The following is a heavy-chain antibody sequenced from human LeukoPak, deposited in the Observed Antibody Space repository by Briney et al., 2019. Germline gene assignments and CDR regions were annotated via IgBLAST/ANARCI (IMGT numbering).Heavy chain of an antibody. CDR1: GFTVSSSY. CDR2: IYSGGST. J-gene: IGHJ3*02. V-gene: IGHV3-53*01. CDR3: ARGPSEDAFDI. Sequence: GGSLRLSCAASGFTVSSSYMSWVRQAPGKGLEGVSVIYSGGSTYYTDSVKGRFTISRDNSKNTLYLQMNSLRAEDTAVYYCARGPSEDAFDIWGQGTMVTVSS.